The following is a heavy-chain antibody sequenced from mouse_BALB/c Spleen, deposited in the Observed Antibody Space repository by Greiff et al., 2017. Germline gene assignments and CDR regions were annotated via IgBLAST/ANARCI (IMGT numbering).Heavy chain of an antibody. Sequence: EVQVVESGGGLVKPGGSLKLSCAASGFTFSSYAMSWVRQTPEKRLEWVASISSGGSTYYPDSVKGRFTISRDNARNILYLQMSSLRSEDTAMYYCARLLRESFDYWGQGTTLTVSS. CDR3: ARLLRESFDY. CDR1: GFTFSSYA. CDR2: ISSGGST. V-gene: IGHV5-6-5*01. D-gene: IGHD1-1*01. J-gene: IGHJ2*01.